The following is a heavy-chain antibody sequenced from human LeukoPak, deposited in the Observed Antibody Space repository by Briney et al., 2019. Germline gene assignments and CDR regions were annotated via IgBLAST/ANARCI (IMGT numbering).Heavy chain of an antibody. CDR3: ARDFTYYYDSSGSYYYGMDV. CDR1: GFTVSSNY. D-gene: IGHD3-22*01. CDR2: IYSGGST. V-gene: IGHV3-66*01. Sequence: GGSLRLSCAASGFTVSSNYMSWVRQAPGKGLEWVSVIYSGGSTYYADSVKGRFTISRDNSKNTLYLQMNSLRAEDTAVYYCARDFTYYYDSSGSYYYGMDVWGQGTTVTVSS. J-gene: IGHJ6*02.